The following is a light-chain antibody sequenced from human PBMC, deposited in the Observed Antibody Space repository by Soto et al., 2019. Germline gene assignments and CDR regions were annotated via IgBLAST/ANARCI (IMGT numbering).Light chain of an antibody. Sequence: QSALTQPRSVSGSPGQSVTISCTGTSSDVGGYNYVSWYQQHPGKAPKLIIYDVSKRPSGVPDRFSGSKSGNTASLTISGLQAEDEADYYCCSYAGSYTLRFGGGTKLTVL. CDR1: SSDVGGYNY. CDR3: CSYAGSYTLR. CDR2: DVS. J-gene: IGLJ2*01. V-gene: IGLV2-11*01.